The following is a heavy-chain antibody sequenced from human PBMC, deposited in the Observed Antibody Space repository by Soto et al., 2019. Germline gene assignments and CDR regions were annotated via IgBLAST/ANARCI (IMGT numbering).Heavy chain of an antibody. CDR3: ARDRTDSGYYTNWLDP. V-gene: IGHV1-69*06. CDR1: GGTFGSDA. CDR2: IIPIFGTT. J-gene: IGHJ5*02. Sequence: SVKVSCKASGGTFGSDAITWVRQAPGQGLEWVGRIIPIFGTTNYAQNLQGRVTISADKSTLTSYMELHSLTSDDTALYYCARDRTDSGYYTNWLDPWGQGTPVTVSS. D-gene: IGHD3-22*01.